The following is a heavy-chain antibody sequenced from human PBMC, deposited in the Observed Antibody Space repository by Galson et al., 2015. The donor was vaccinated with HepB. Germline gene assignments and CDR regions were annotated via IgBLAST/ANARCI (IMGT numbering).Heavy chain of an antibody. D-gene: IGHD6-19*01. CDR3: AREASSGYYYFDY. Sequence: SLRLSCAASGFTFSRYAMSWVRQAPGKGLEWVSGISGSGGSTYYADSVKGRFTIFRDNSKNTLYLQMNSLKAEDTAVYYCAREASSGYYYFDYWGQGTLVTVSS. CDR2: ISGSGGST. J-gene: IGHJ4*02. V-gene: IGHV3-23*01. CDR1: GFTFSRYA.